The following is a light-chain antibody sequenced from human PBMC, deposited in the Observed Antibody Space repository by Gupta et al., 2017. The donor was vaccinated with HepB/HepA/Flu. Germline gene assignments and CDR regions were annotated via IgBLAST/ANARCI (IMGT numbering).Light chain of an antibody. Sequence: QSVLTQPPSVSAAPGQKATISCSGSSSNIGNNYVSWYQQFPGTAPKLLIYDNNKRPSGIPDRVSGSKSGTSATLVITGVQTGDEADFYCGTWDSALAGFVFGTGTTVSVL. CDR3: GTWDSALAGFV. CDR1: SSNIGNNY. V-gene: IGLV1-51*01. J-gene: IGLJ1*01. CDR2: DNN.